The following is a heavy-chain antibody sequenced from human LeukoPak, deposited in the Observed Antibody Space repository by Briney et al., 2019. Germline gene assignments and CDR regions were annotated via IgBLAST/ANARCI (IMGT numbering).Heavy chain of an antibody. D-gene: IGHD6-19*01. Sequence: ASVTVSCKASGYTFTGYYMHWVRQAPGQGLEWMGIINLSGGSTRYAQQFQVRVTMTRDTSTSTVYMDLSSLRSEDTAVYYCARESDIAVAGTGFDYWGQGTLVTVSS. V-gene: IGHV1-46*01. CDR1: GYTFTGYY. CDR2: INLSGGST. J-gene: IGHJ4*02. CDR3: ARESDIAVAGTGFDY.